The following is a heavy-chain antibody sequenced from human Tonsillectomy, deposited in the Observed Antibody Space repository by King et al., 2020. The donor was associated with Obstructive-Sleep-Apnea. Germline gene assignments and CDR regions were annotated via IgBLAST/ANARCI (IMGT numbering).Heavy chain of an antibody. CDR1: VGSISSYS. CDR3: ARVWSTVVTNDAFDI. V-gene: IGHV4-59*01. J-gene: IGHJ3*02. CDR2: IYNTGST. Sequence: QLQESGPGLVKPSETLSLTCTVSVGSISSYSWTWVRQPPGKGLEWIGYIYNTGSTNYNPSLKSRVTISIDTSKNQFSLTLSSVTAADTAVYYCARVWSTVVTNDAFDIWGQGTMVTVSS. D-gene: IGHD4-23*01.